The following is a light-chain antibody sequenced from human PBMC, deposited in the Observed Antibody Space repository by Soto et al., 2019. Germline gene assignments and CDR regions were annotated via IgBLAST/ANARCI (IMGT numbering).Light chain of an antibody. Sequence: EIVLTQSPGTLSLSPGERCTLSCRSIQSVSSSYLAWYQQKPGQAPRLLIYGASSRATGIPDRFSGSGSGTDFTLTISRLEPEDFAVYYCQQYGSSPPWTFGQGTKVDIK. CDR3: QQYGSSPPWT. V-gene: IGKV3-20*01. CDR1: QSVSSSY. J-gene: IGKJ1*01. CDR2: GAS.